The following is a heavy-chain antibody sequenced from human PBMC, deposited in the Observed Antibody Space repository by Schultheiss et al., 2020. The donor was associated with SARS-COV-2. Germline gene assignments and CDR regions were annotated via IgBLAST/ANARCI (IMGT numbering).Heavy chain of an antibody. D-gene: IGHD2-15*01. CDR2: IYHSGST. V-gene: IGHV4-38-2*01. CDR3: ARHGLSGGRQFDY. Sequence: SQTLSLTCAVSGYSISSGYYWGWIRQPPGKGLEWIGSIYHSGSTYYNPSLKSRVTISVDTSKNQFSLKLKSVTGADTAVFYCARHGLSGGRQFDYWGQGTLVTVSS. J-gene: IGHJ4*02. CDR1: GYSISSGYY.